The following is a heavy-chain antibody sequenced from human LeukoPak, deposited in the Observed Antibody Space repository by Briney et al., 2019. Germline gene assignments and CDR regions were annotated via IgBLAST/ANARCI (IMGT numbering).Heavy chain of an antibody. J-gene: IGHJ4*02. Sequence: PGRSLRLSCAASGFTFDDYAMHWVRQAPGKGLEWVSGISWNSGSIGYADSVKGRFTISRDNAKNSLYLQMNSLRAEDTALYYCAKGVSSGWVFDYWGQGTLVTVSS. CDR3: AKGVSSGWVFDY. CDR2: ISWNSGSI. CDR1: GFTFDDYA. V-gene: IGHV3-9*01. D-gene: IGHD6-19*01.